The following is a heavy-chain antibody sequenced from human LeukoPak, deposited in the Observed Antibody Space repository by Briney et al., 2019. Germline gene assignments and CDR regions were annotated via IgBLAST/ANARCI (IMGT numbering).Heavy chain of an antibody. D-gene: IGHD6-19*01. V-gene: IGHV4-39*01. CDR2: IYCSGST. CDR1: GGSISSSSYY. CDR3: ARHTLIAVATGWFDP. J-gene: IGHJ5*02. Sequence: PSETLSLTCTVSGGSISSSSYYWGWIRQPPGKGLEWIGSIYCSGSTYYNPSLKSRVTISVDTSKNQFSLKLSSVTAADTAVYYCARHTLIAVATGWFDPWGQGTLVTVSS.